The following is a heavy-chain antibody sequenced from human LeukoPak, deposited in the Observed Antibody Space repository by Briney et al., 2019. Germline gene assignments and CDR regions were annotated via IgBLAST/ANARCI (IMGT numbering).Heavy chain of an antibody. Sequence: GGSLRLSCAASGFTFSSYAMSWVRQAPGKGLGWVSAISGSGTSTYYADSVKGRFTISRDNSKNTLYLQMNNLRAEDTAVYYCASNKEVFYDSSGGYWGQGTLVTVSS. V-gene: IGHV3-23*01. J-gene: IGHJ4*02. D-gene: IGHD3-22*01. CDR2: ISGSGTST. CDR1: GFTFSSYA. CDR3: ASNKEVFYDSSGGY.